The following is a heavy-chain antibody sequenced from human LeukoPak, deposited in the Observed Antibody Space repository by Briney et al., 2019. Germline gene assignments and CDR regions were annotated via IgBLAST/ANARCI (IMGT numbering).Heavy chain of an antibody. CDR2: ISYDGSNK. CDR3: VRDPSIVEVPAARQYYFDY. Sequence: GGSLRLSCAASGFTFSSYAMHWVRQAPGKGLEWVAVISYDGSNKYYADSVKGRFTISTDNDKNTLYLQMNSLRAEDTAVYYCVRDPSIVEVPAARQYYFDYWGQGTLVTVSS. CDR1: GFTFSSYA. J-gene: IGHJ4*02. D-gene: IGHD2-2*01. V-gene: IGHV3-30*04.